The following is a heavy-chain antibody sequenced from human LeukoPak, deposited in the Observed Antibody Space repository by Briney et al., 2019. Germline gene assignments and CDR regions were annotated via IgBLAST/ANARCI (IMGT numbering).Heavy chain of an antibody. V-gene: IGHV3-7*01. CDR3: ARDPSGGSSWVRLDY. CDR2: IKQDGSEK. CDR1: GFTFSSYW. D-gene: IGHD2-2*01. J-gene: IGHJ4*02. Sequence: GGSLRLSCAASGFTFSSYWMSWVRQAPGKGLEWVASIKQDGSEKYYVDSVKGRFTISRDNAKNSLYLQMNSLRAEDTAVYYCARDPSGGSSWVRLDYWGQGTLVTVSS.